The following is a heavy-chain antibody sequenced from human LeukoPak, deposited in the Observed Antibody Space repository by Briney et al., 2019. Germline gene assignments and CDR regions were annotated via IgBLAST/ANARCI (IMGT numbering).Heavy chain of an antibody. V-gene: IGHV4-30-4*08. Sequence: PSETLSLTCTVSGGSISSGDYYWSWIRQPPGEGLEWIGYIYYSGSTYYNPSLKSRVTISVDTSKNQFSLMLSSVTAADTAVYYCARHGPPRVEYQLLTSAFDIWGQGTMVTVSS. CDR1: GGSISSGDYY. CDR3: ARHGPPRVEYQLLTSAFDI. D-gene: IGHD2-2*01. CDR2: IYYSGST. J-gene: IGHJ3*02.